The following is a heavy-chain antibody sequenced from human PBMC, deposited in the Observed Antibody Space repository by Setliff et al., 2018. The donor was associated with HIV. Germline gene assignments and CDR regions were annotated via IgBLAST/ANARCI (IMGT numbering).Heavy chain of an antibody. CDR1: GESFSDYY. V-gene: IGHV4-34*01. Sequence: SETLSLTCAVYGESFSDYYWSWIRQPPGKGLEWIGEINHSESTNYNPSLKSRVTVSVDTSKKQFSLRLSSVSAADTALYYCARGRIDYNNRWTRITWFDPWGQGTLVTVSS. CDR3: ARGRIDYNNRWTRITWFDP. D-gene: IGHD1-20*01. CDR2: INHSEST. J-gene: IGHJ5*02.